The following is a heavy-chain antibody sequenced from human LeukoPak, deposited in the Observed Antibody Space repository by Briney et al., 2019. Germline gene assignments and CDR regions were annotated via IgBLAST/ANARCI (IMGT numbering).Heavy chain of an antibody. CDR3: ATVGDNWNYLAFDI. CDR1: GYTLTELS. J-gene: IGHJ3*02. Sequence: ASVKVSCKVSGYTLTELSMHWVRQAPGKGLEWMGGFDPGDGETIYAQKFQGRVTMTEDTSTDTAYMELSSLRSEDTAVYYCATVGDNWNYLAFDIWGQGTMVTVSS. V-gene: IGHV1-24*01. CDR2: FDPGDGET. D-gene: IGHD1-7*01.